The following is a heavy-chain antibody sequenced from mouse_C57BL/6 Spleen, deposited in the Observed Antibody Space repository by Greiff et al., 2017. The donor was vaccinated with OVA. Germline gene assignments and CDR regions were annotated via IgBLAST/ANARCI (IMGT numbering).Heavy chain of an antibody. V-gene: IGHV14-4*01. CDR3: TPIYYGDDGFAY. J-gene: IGHJ3*01. Sequence: VQLQQSGAELVRPGASVKLSCTASGFNIKDDYMHWVKQRPEQGLEWIGWIDPENGDTEYASKFQGKATITADTSSNTAYLQLRSLTSEDTAVYYCTPIYYGDDGFAYWGQGTLVTVSA. CDR1: GFNIKDDY. D-gene: IGHD2-2*01. CDR2: IDPENGDT.